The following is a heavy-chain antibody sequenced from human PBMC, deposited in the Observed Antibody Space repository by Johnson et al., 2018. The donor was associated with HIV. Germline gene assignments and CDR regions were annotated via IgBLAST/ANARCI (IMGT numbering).Heavy chain of an antibody. J-gene: IGHJ3*02. D-gene: IGHD2-15*01. CDR2: ISYDGSDK. V-gene: IGHV3-30*04. CDR3: AKAFPYCTGGSCYPHRSPHDAFDI. Sequence: VQLVESGGGVVQAGRSLRLSCAASGFTFNSYATHWVRQAPGKGLEWVAVISYDGSDKYYADSVKGRFTISRDNSKNTLYLQMNSLRAEDTAVYYCAKAFPYCTGGSCYPHRSPHDAFDIWGQGTMVTVSS. CDR1: GFTFNSYA.